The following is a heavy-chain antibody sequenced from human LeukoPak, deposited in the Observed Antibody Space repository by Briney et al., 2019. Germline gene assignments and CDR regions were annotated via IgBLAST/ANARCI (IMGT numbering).Heavy chain of an antibody. D-gene: IGHD4-17*01. V-gene: IGHV1-2*02. CDR1: GYTFIDYS. J-gene: IGHJ5*02. CDR3: AKGGGGDYFSWPDP. Sequence: ASVKVSCKASGYTFIDYSIYWVRQAPGQGLEWMGWINPNSGGTNYAQKFQGRVTMTRDTSVNTAYMELSRLTSDDTAVYYCAKGGGGDYFSWPDPWGQGTLVTVSS. CDR2: INPNSGGT.